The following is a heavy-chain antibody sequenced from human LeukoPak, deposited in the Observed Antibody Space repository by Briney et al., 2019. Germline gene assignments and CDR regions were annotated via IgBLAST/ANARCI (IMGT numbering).Heavy chain of an antibody. CDR3: VGGIITSGGLIFKPFDF. J-gene: IGHJ4*02. Sequence: HPGGSLRLSCAASGFTFSDYGMHWVRQAPGKGLEWVAVISYDGTNKYYVDSVKGRFTISRDNSRNTLYLQLNSLRAEDTAVYYCVGGIITSGGLIFKPFDFWGQGTLVTVSS. CDR2: ISYDGTNK. D-gene: IGHD3-16*01. CDR1: GFTFSDYG. V-gene: IGHV3-30*03.